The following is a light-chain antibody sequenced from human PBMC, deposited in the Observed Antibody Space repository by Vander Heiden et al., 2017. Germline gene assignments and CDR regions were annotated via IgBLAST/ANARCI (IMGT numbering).Light chain of an antibody. CDR1: QSVLYSSNNKNY. CDR3: QQYYSTLQT. CDR2: WAS. J-gene: IGKJ2*01. V-gene: IGKV4-1*01. Sequence: DIVMTQSPDSLAVSPGEMTTIHCKSSQSVLYSSNNKNYLAWYQQKPRQPPKLLIYWASTRESGVPDRFSGSGSGTDFTLSISSLQAEDVAVYYCQQYYSTLQTFGQGTKLEIK.